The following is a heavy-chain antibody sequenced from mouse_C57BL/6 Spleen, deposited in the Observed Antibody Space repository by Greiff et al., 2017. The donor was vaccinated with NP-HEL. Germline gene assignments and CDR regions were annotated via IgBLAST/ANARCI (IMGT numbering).Heavy chain of an antibody. D-gene: IGHD1-1*01. V-gene: IGHV1-53*01. CDR1: GYTFTSYW. J-gene: IGHJ1*03. CDR3: AITTVVAWYCDV. CDR2: INPSNGGT. Sequence: QVQLQQPGTELVKPGASVKLSCKASGYTFTSYWMHWVKQRPGQGLEWIGNINPSNGGTNYNEKFKSKATLTVDKSSSTAYMQLSSLTSEDSAVYYGAITTVVAWYCDVWGTGTTVTVSS.